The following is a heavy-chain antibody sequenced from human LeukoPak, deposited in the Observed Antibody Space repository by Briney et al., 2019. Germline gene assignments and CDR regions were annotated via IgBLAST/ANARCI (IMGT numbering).Heavy chain of an antibody. V-gene: IGHV3-21*01. CDR1: GFTFSSYS. D-gene: IGHD2-2*01. CDR2: ISSSSSYI. CDR3: AREGCSSTSCYDY. Sequence: PGESLRLSCAASGFTFSSYSMNWVRQAPGKGLEWVSSISSSSSYIYYADSVKGRFTISRDNAKNSLYLQMNSLRAEDTAVYYCAREGCSSTSCYDYWGQGTLVTVSS. J-gene: IGHJ4*02.